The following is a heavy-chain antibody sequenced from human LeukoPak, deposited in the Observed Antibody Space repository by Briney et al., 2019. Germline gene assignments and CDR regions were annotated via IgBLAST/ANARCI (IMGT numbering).Heavy chain of an antibody. Sequence: GASVKVSCKASGYTFTGYYMHWVRQAPGQGLEWMGWINPNRGCTNYAQKLQGRVTMTRDTSISTAYMELSRLRSDDTAVYYCARGETLRYFDWLLFDYWGQGTLVTVSS. CDR1: GYTFTGYY. CDR2: INPNRGCT. J-gene: IGHJ4*02. D-gene: IGHD3-9*01. V-gene: IGHV1-2*02. CDR3: ARGETLRYFDWLLFDY.